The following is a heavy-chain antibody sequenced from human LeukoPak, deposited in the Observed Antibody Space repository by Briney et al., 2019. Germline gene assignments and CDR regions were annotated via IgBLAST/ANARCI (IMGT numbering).Heavy chain of an antibody. D-gene: IGHD3-10*01. J-gene: IGHJ6*03. CDR3: AREVRGYYGSGSSYYYYYMDV. CDR2: ISSSGSTI. CDR1: GFTFSSYE. V-gene: IGHV3-48*03. Sequence: PGGSLRLSCAASGFTFSSYEMNWVRQAPGKGLEWVSYISSSGSTIYYADSVKGRFTISRDNAKNSLYLQMNSLRAEDTAVYYCAREVRGYYGSGSSYYYYYMDVWGKGTTVTISS.